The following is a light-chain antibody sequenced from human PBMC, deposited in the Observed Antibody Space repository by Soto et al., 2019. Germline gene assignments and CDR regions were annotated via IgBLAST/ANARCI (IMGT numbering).Light chain of an antibody. J-gene: IGKJ2*01. CDR2: AAS. Sequence: DIQLTQSPSFLSASVGDRVTITCRASQGISSYLAWYQQKPGKAPKLLIYAASTLQSGVPSRFSGSGSGTEFTLTISSLHPEDFATYYCQQLNSYKYTFGQGTKLEIK. CDR1: QGISSY. CDR3: QQLNSYKYT. V-gene: IGKV1-9*01.